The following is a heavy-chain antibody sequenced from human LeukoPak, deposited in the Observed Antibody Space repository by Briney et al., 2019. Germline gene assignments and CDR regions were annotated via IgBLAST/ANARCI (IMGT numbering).Heavy chain of an antibody. CDR1: GGSISSSSYY. D-gene: IGHD3-3*01. V-gene: IGHV4-39*07. CDR3: ARAFGVVDYFDY. Sequence: SETLSLTCTVSGGSISSSSYYWGWIRQPPGKGLEWIGSIYYSGSTYYNPSLKSRVTISVDTSKNQFSLKLSSVTAADTAVYYCARAFGVVDYFDYWGQGTLVTVSS. CDR2: IYYSGST. J-gene: IGHJ4*02.